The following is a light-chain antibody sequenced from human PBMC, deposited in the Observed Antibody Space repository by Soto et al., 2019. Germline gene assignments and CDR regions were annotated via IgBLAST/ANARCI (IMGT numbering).Light chain of an antibody. CDR1: SSDVGGYKF. CDR2: EVS. CDR3: SSYVTNSVVV. J-gene: IGLJ3*02. V-gene: IGLV2-14*01. Sequence: QSVLTQPASVSGSPGQSITISCTGTSSDVGGYKFVSWYQQHPGKVPKLIIYEVSNRPSGISNRFSGSKSDNTASLTISGLQAEDEADYYCSSYVTNSVVVFGGGTKLTVL.